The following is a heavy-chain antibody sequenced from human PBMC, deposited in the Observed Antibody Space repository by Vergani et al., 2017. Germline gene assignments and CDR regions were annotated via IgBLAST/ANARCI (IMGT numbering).Heavy chain of an antibody. D-gene: IGHD6-13*01. CDR1: GFTFSSYG. CDR2: ISYDGSNK. J-gene: IGHJ6*03. Sequence: VQLVESGGGLVKPGRSLRLSCAASGFTFSSYGMHWVRQAPGKGLEWVAVISYDGSNKYYADSVKGRFTISRDNSKNTLYLQMNSLRAEDTAVYYCARDFGDSSSWYRDYYYYYMDVWGKGTTVTVSS. V-gene: IGHV3-30*03. CDR3: ARDFGDSSSWYRDYYYYYMDV.